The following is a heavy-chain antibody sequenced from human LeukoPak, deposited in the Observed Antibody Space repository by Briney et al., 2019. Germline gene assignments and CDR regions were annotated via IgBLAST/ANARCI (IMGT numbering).Heavy chain of an antibody. Sequence: SQTLSLTCTVSGGSISSGDYYWSWIRQPPGKGLEWIGYIYYSGSTYYNPSLKSRVTISVDTSKNQFSLKLSSVTAADTAVYYCASYMITFGGVIADAFDIWGQGQWSPSLQ. CDR3: ASYMITFGGVIADAFDI. J-gene: IGHJ3*02. V-gene: IGHV4-30-4*08. CDR2: IYYSGST. D-gene: IGHD3-16*02. CDR1: GGSISSGDYY.